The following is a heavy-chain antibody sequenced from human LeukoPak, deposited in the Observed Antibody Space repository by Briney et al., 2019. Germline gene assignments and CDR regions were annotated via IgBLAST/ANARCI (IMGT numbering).Heavy chain of an antibody. CDR3: ARQEQGPGGFDY. CDR1: GGSISSGSYY. Sequence: PSETLSLTCTVSGGSISSGSYYWSWIRQPAGKGLEGIGRIYTSGSTNYNPSLKSRVTISVDTSKNQFSLKLSSVTAADTAVYYCARQEQGPGGFDYWGQGTLVTVSS. CDR2: IYTSGST. V-gene: IGHV4-61*02. D-gene: IGHD1/OR15-1a*01. J-gene: IGHJ4*02.